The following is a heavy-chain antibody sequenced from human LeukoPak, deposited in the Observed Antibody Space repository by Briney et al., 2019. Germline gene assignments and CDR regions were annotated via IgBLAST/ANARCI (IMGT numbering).Heavy chain of an antibody. V-gene: IGHV3-30*04. J-gene: IGHJ4*02. CDR2: ISYDESNK. CDR3: ARQSIPRYSSSWYYFDY. D-gene: IGHD6-13*01. Sequence: GWSLTLSCAASGFTFSSYAMHWVRQAPGKGLEWVALISYDESNKYYADSVEGRFTISRDNSKNTLYLQMNSLRAEDTAVYYCARQSIPRYSSSWYYFDYWGQGTLVTVSS. CDR1: GFTFSSYA.